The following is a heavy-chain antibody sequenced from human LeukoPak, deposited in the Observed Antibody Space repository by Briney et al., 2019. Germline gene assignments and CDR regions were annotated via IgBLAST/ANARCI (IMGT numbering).Heavy chain of an antibody. V-gene: IGHV4-59*01. D-gene: IGHD3-9*01. CDR1: GGSISSYF. CDR2: IYYSGST. Sequence: SETLSLTCTVSGGSISSYFWTWIRQPPGKGLEWIGYIYYSGSTSYNPSLKSRVTMSVDTSKNQFSLNLNSVTAADTAVYYCARGGTYNDILSFDPWGQGTLVTVSS. CDR3: ARGGTYNDILSFDP. J-gene: IGHJ5*02.